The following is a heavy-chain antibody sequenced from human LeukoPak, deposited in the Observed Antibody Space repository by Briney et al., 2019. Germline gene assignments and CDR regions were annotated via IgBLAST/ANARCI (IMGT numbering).Heavy chain of an antibody. CDR2: IFYSGTY. V-gene: IGHV4-59*01. CDR1: GGSIRRNF. Sequence: SETLSLTCTVSGGSIRRNFWSWIRQPPGKGLEWIGYIFYSGTYNYNPSLKSRVTIAIDTSKNQFSLRLTSVTAADTAVYYCAEEYRDKYYFDFWGQGTLVTVSS. J-gene: IGHJ4*02. D-gene: IGHD3-16*02. CDR3: AEEYRDKYYFDF.